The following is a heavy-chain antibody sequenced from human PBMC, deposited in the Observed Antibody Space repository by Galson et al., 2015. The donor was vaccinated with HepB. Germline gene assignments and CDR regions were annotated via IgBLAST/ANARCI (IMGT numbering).Heavy chain of an antibody. Sequence: SLRLSCAASGFTFDDYAMHWVRQAPGKGLEWVPGISWNSGSIGYADSVKGRFTISRDNAKNSLYLQMNSLRAEDTALYYCAKDPFDYWGQGTLVTVSS. CDR2: ISWNSGSI. CDR3: AKDPFDY. V-gene: IGHV3-9*01. CDR1: GFTFDDYA. J-gene: IGHJ4*02.